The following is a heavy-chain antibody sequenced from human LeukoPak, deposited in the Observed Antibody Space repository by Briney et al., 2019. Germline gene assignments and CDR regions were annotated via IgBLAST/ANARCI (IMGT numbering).Heavy chain of an antibody. J-gene: IGHJ6*03. CDR1: GFTVSSNY. V-gene: IGHV3-53*01. CDR2: IYSGGST. Sequence: PGGSLRLSCAASGFTVSSNYMSWVHQAPGKGLEWVSVIYSGGSTYYADSVKGRFTISRDNSKNTLYLQMNSLRAEDTAVYYCARVFYYYMDVWGKGTTVTVSS. CDR3: ARVFYYYMDV.